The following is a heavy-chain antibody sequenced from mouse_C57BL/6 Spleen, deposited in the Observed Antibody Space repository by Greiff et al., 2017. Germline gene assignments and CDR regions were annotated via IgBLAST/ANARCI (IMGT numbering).Heavy chain of an antibody. J-gene: IGHJ2*01. V-gene: IGHV1-64*01. CDR2: IHPNSGST. CDR3: AREDYRYFDY. D-gene: IGHD1-1*02. CDR1: GYTFTSYW. Sequence: QVQLQQPGAELVKPGASVKLSCKASGYTFTSYWMHWVKQRPGQGLVWIGMIHPNSGSTNYNEKFKSKATLPGDKSSSTAYMQISSRKSEYSASYYCAREDYRYFDYWGQGTTLTVSS.